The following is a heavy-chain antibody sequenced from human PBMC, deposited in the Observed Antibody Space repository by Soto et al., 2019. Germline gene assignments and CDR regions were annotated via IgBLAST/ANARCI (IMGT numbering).Heavy chain of an antibody. CDR1: GFTFSDYY. Sequence: QVQLVESGGGLVKPGGSLRLSCAASGFTFSDYYMNWIRQAPGKGLEWVSYISSSGSTIYYADSVKGRFTISRDSAKNSLYLQMNSLRAEDTAVYWCARDPGLIVPAAIPDYFDYWGQGTLVTVSS. CDR3: ARDPGLIVPAAIPDYFDY. CDR2: ISSSGSTI. D-gene: IGHD2-2*01. V-gene: IGHV3-11*01. J-gene: IGHJ4*02.